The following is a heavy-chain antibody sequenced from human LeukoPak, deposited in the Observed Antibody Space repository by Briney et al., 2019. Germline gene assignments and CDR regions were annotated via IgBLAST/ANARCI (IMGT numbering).Heavy chain of an antibody. CDR2: INPNSGGT. CDR3: ARVLYYGSGSRRLDY. J-gene: IGHJ4*02. Sequence: GASVKVSCKASGYTFTGYYMHWVRQAPGQGLEWMGWINPNSGGTNYAQKFQGRVTMTRDTSISTAYMELSRLRSDDTAVYYCARVLYYGSGSRRLDYWGQGTLVTVSS. D-gene: IGHD3-10*01. V-gene: IGHV1-2*02. CDR1: GYTFTGYY.